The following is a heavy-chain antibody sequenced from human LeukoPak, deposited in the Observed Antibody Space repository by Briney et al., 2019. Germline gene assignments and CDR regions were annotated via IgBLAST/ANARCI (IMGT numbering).Heavy chain of an antibody. V-gene: IGHV4-39*01. CDR2: IYYSGST. D-gene: IGHD3-3*01. J-gene: IGHJ5*02. CDR1: GGSISSSSYY. CDR3: ARLRPNYDFWSGFNWFDP. Sequence: SETLSLTCTVSGGSISSSSYYWGWTRQPPGKGLERIGSIYYSGSTYYNPSLKSRVTISVDTSKNQFSLKLSSVTAADTAVYYCARLRPNYDFWSGFNWFDPWGQGTLVTVSS.